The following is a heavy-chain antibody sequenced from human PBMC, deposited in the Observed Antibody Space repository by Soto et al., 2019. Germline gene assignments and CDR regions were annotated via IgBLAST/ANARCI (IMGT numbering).Heavy chain of an antibody. J-gene: IGHJ6*02. CDR3: ARDNPRSSGWDV. CDR1: GFTLSSYS. CDR2: ISSSSSPI. Sequence: EVQLVESGGGLVQPGGSLRLSCEASGFTLSSYSMNWARQAPGQGLEWVSYISSSSSPIYYADSVKGRFTISRDNAKNSLYLQMNSLRDEDTAVYYCARDNPRSSGWDVWGQGTTVTVSS. V-gene: IGHV3-48*02.